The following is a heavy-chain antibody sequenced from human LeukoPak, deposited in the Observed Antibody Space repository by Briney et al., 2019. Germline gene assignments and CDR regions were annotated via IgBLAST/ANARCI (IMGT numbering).Heavy chain of an antibody. CDR2: IYYSGST. D-gene: IGHD3-16*02. J-gene: IGHJ4*02. CDR1: GGSISSHY. CDR3: AREQSWGSYRYTVDY. Sequence: PSETLSLTCTVSGGSISSHYWSWIRQPPGKGLEGLGNIYYSGSTNYNPSLKSRVTISIDTSKNQFSLKLSSVTAADTAVYYCAREQSWGSYRYTVDYWGQGTLVTVSS. V-gene: IGHV4-59*11.